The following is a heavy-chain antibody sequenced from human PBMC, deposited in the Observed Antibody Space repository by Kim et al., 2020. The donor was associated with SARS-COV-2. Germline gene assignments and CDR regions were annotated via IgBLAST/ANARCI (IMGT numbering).Heavy chain of an antibody. J-gene: IGHJ4*01. CDR3: AKDFRKAAAGIRVWYYF. CDR2: ISYDGSNK. V-gene: IGHV3-30*18. CDR1: GFTFSSYG. D-gene: IGHD6-13*01. Sequence: GGSLRLSCAASGFTFSSYGMHWVRQAPGKGLEWVAVISYDGSNKYYADSVKGRFTISRDNSKNTLYLQMNSLRAEDTAVYYCAKDFRKAAAGIRVWYYF.